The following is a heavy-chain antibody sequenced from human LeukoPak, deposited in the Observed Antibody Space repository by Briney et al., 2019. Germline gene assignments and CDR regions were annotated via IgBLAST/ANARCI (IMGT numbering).Heavy chain of an antibody. CDR1: GFTFRNYV. CDR2: TSSDLNVK. J-gene: IGHJ4*02. CDR3: AREGYYGSGSPPSLYFDY. Sequence: VGSLRLSCAASGFTFRNYVIHWVRQAPGKGLEWVAVTSSDLNVKLYADSVKGRFTISRDNSRSTLYLQMNSLRPEDTAIYYCAREGYYGSGSPPSLYFDYWGQETLVTVSS. D-gene: IGHD3-10*01. V-gene: IGHV3-30-3*01.